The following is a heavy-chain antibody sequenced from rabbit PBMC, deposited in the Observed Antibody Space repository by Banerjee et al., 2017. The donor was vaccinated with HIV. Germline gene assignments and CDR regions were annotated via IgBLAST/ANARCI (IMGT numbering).Heavy chain of an antibody. Sequence: QEQLVESGGGLVQPEGSLTLTCTASGFSFSSNYWVCWVRQAPGKGLEWAASIDTGSSGRIYYASWAKGRFTISKTSSTTVTLQMTSLTAADTATYFCARDLAGVIGWNFGLWGQGTLVTVS. V-gene: IGHV1S45*01. D-gene: IGHD4-1*01. CDR3: ARDLAGVIGWNFGL. J-gene: IGHJ6*01. CDR1: GFSFSSNYW. CDR2: IDTGSSGRI.